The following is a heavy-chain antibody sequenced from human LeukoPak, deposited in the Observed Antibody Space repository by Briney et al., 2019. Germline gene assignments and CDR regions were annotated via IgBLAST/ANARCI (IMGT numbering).Heavy chain of an antibody. CDR2: ISWNSGSI. V-gene: IGHV3-9*03. Sequence: GGSLRLSCAASGFTFDDYAMHWVRQAPGKGLEWVSGISWNSGSIGYADSVKGRFTISRDNAKNSLYLQMNSLRAEDMALYYCAKDQYQLLYEVGALDIWGQGTMVTVSS. CDR1: GFTFDDYA. D-gene: IGHD2-2*02. J-gene: IGHJ3*02. CDR3: AKDQYQLLYEVGALDI.